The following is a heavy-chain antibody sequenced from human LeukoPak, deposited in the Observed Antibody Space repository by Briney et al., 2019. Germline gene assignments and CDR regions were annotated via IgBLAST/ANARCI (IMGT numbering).Heavy chain of an antibody. V-gene: IGHV3-21*01. Sequence: GGSLRLSCAASGFAFRSYGMTWVRQAPGKGLEWVSSISSSSSYIYYADSVKGRFTISRDNAKNSLYLQMNSLRAEDTAVYYCARAKTYSGSYNDAFDIWGQGTMVTVSS. D-gene: IGHD1-26*01. CDR2: ISSSSSYI. CDR1: GFAFRSYG. CDR3: ARAKTYSGSYNDAFDI. J-gene: IGHJ3*02.